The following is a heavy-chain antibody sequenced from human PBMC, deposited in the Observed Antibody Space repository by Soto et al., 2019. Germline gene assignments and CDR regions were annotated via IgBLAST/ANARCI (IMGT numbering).Heavy chain of an antibody. CDR2: IIPILGIA. J-gene: IGHJ6*02. Sequence: QVQLVQSGAEVKKPGSSVKVSCKASGGTFSSYTISWVRQAPGQGLEWMGRIIPILGIANYAQKFQGRVTITADTSTSTAYMEVSSLRSEDTGVYYCASLMSSGYYYGMDVWGQGPTVTVSS. CDR3: ASLMSSGYYYGMDV. D-gene: IGHD3-10*01. V-gene: IGHV1-69*02. CDR1: GGTFSSYT.